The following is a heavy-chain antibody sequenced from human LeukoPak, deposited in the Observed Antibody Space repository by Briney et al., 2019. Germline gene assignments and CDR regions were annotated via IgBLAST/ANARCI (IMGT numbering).Heavy chain of an antibody. J-gene: IGHJ4*02. V-gene: IGHV1-8*01. CDR2: MNPNSGNT. Sequence: ASVKVSCKASGYTFTSYDINWVRQATGQGLEWMGWMNPNSGNTGYAQKFQGRVTMTRNTSISTAYMELSGLRSEDTAVYYCARGYYDILTGYYIGYRGQGTLVTVSS. CDR1: GYTFTSYD. D-gene: IGHD3-9*01. CDR3: ARGYYDILTGYYIGY.